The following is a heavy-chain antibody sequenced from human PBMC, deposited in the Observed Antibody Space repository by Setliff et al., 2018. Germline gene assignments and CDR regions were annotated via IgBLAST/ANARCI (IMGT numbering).Heavy chain of an antibody. Sequence: ASVKVSCKASGYTSTSYDINWVRQATGQGLEWMGWMNPNSGNTGYAQKFQGRVTMTRNTSISTAYMDQSSLRFEDTAVYYCARAQSWSGGPYYFDNWGQGTLVTV. D-gene: IGHD3-3*01. CDR2: MNPNSGNT. CDR1: GYTSTSYD. V-gene: IGHV1-8*02. J-gene: IGHJ4*02. CDR3: ARAQSWSGGPYYFDN.